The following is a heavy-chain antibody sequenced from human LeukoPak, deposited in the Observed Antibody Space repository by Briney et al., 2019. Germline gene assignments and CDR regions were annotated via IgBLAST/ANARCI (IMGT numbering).Heavy chain of an antibody. CDR2: IHPSGGST. J-gene: IGHJ4*02. D-gene: IGHD4-17*01. CDR1: GYTFTNYG. Sequence: GASVKVSCKASGYTFTNYGISWVRQAPGQGLEWMGIIHPSGGSTSYAQKFQGRVTMTRDTSTSTVYMELSSLRSEDTAVYYCARAHLHYGDSIHDLDYWGQGTLVTVSS. CDR3: ARAHLHYGDSIHDLDY. V-gene: IGHV1-46*01.